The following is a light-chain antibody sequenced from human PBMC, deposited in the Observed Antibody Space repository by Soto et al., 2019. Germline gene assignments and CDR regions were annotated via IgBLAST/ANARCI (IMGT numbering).Light chain of an antibody. CDR1: RSVANDF. J-gene: IGKJ4*01. V-gene: IGKV3-20*01. CDR3: QQCATTPLT. CDR2: DAS. Sequence: ENVLTQSPATLSLSAGERATLSCRASRSVANDFLAWYQQKPGQPPRLLIDDASRRATGIPDRFSGSGSGTDFNLTISRPEPEDVAVYYCQQCATTPLTFGGGTKVEIK.